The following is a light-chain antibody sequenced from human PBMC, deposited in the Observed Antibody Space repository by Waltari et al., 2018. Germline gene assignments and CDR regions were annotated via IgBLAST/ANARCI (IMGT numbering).Light chain of an antibody. V-gene: IGKV4-1*01. CDR2: WAS. J-gene: IGKJ2*01. CDR1: QLVLYSSNNLNY. Sequence: DIVMTQSPDSLAVSLGERATINCTSSQLVLYSSNNLNYLAWYQQKPGQPPKLLIYWASTRESGVPDRFSGSGSGTDFTLTISSLQAEDVAVYYCQQFYSTPYTFGQGTKLEIK. CDR3: QQFYSTPYT.